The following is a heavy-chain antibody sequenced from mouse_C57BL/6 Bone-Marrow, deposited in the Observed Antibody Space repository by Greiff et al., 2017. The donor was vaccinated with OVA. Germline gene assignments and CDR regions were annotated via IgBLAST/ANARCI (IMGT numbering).Heavy chain of an antibody. Sequence: EVKLLESGPGLVKPSQSLSLTCSVTGYSITSGYYWNWIRQFPGNKLEWMGYISYDGSNNYNPSLKNRISITRDTSKNQFFLKLNSVTTEDTATYYCAIYYGNSYWYFDVWGTGTTVTVSS. CDR1: GYSITSGYY. V-gene: IGHV3-6*01. CDR2: ISYDGSN. D-gene: IGHD2-1*01. J-gene: IGHJ1*03. CDR3: AIYYGNSYWYFDV.